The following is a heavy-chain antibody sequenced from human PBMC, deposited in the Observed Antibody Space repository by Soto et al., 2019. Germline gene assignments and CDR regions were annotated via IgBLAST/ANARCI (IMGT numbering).Heavy chain of an antibody. CDR3: AHKEYYFATGTHYNVRWFDP. Sequence: SGPTLANPTQTLTLTCTFSGFSLKSSGVGVAWIRQPPGKALEWLALVYWSDEKRYSPSLKNRLTITKDTSKNEVVLTMTNMDPLDTATYYCAHKEYYFATGTHYNVRWFDPWGQGILVTVSS. D-gene: IGHD3-10*01. CDR2: VYWSDEK. CDR1: GFSLKSSGVG. J-gene: IGHJ5*02. V-gene: IGHV2-5*01.